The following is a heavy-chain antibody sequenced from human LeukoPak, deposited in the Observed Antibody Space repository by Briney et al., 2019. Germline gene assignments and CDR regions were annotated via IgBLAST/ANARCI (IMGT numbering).Heavy chain of an antibody. V-gene: IGHV3-21*01. CDR2: ISSSSSYI. CDR3: AREFRDTAHPSGYYYYMDV. D-gene: IGHD5-18*01. CDR1: GFTFGSYS. J-gene: IGHJ6*03. Sequence: KTGGSLRLSCAASGFTFGSYSMNWVRQAPGKGLEWVSSISSSSSYIYYADSVKGRFTISRDNAKNSLYLQMNSLRAEDTAVYYCAREFRDTAHPSGYYYYMDVWGKGTTVTVSS.